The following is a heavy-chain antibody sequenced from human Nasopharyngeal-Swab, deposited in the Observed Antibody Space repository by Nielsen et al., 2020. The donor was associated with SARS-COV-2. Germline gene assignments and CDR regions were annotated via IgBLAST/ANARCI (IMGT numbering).Heavy chain of an antibody. D-gene: IGHD6-13*01. Sequence: GESLKISCAASGFTFSSYWMHWVRQAPGKGLVWVSRINSDGSSTSYADSVKGRFTISRDNAKNTLYLQMNSLRAEDTAVYYCATSDIAAAADYWGQGTLVTVSS. J-gene: IGHJ4*02. CDR3: ATSDIAAAADY. CDR1: GFTFSSYW. CDR2: INSDGSST. V-gene: IGHV3-74*01.